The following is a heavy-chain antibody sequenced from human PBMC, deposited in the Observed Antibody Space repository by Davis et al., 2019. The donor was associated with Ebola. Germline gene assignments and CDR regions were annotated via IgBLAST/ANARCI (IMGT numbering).Heavy chain of an antibody. CDR3: AAYDSTFRNY. CDR2: ISWDGRST. Sequence: GESLKISCAASGFSFGDYAMHWVRQAPGKGLEWVSIISWDGRSTAYAESVRGRFSISRDNSKKFLYLQMNSLSTEDTARYYCAAYDSTFRNYWGQGTLVTVSS. V-gene: IGHV3-43D*03. CDR1: GFSFGDYA. D-gene: IGHD3-22*01. J-gene: IGHJ4*02.